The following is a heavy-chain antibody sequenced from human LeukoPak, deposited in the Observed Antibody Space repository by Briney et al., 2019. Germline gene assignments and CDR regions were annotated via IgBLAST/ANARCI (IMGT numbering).Heavy chain of an antibody. CDR1: GFTFSSYS. CDR2: ISSSSSYI. D-gene: IGHD2-2*03. Sequence: GGSLRLSCAASGFTFSSYSMNWFRQAPGKGLEWVSSISSSSSYIYYADSVKGRFTISRDNAKNSLYLQMNSLRAEDTAVYYCARGATGYCSSTSCYALGDYYYYYGMDVWGQGTTVTVSS. V-gene: IGHV3-21*01. J-gene: IGHJ6*02. CDR3: ARGATGYCSSTSCYALGDYYYYYGMDV.